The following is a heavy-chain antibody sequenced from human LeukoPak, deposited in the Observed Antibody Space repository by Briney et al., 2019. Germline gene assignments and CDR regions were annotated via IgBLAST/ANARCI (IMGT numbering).Heavy chain of an antibody. CDR2: ISSSSSTI. J-gene: IGHJ3*02. CDR3: AKDRGDYVWGSYLGAFDI. D-gene: IGHD3-16*01. V-gene: IGHV3-48*01. Sequence: PGGSLRLSCAASGFTFSSYSMNWVRQAPGKGLEWVSYISSSSSTIYYADSVKGRFTISRDNAKNSLYLQMNSLRAEDTAVFYCAKDRGDYVWGSYLGAFDIWGQGTMVTVSS. CDR1: GFTFSSYS.